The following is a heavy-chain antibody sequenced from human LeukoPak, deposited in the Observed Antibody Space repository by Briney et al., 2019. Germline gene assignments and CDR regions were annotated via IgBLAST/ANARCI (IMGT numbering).Heavy chain of an antibody. Sequence: ASVKVSCKVSGYTLTELSMHWVRQAPGKGLEWMGGFDPEDGETIYAQKFQGGVTMTEDTSTDKAYMELSSLRSEDTAVYYCATAAVQLLYDSSGYYLGTWGQGTLVTVSS. D-gene: IGHD3-22*01. CDR2: FDPEDGET. CDR3: ATAAVQLLYDSSGYYLGT. J-gene: IGHJ5*02. CDR1: GYTLTELS. V-gene: IGHV1-24*01.